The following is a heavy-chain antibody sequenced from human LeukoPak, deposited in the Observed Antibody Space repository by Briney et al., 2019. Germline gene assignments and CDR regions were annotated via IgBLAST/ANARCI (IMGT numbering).Heavy chain of an antibody. CDR3: ARETSQKGAYYMDV. CDR1: GGSISSSSYY. Sequence: SETLSLTCTVSGGSISSSSYYWGWIRQPPGKGLEWIGSIYYSGSTYYNPSLKSRVTISVDTSKKQFSLKLTSVTVADTAVYYCARETSQKGAYYMDVWGKGTTVTISS. D-gene: IGHD3-16*01. J-gene: IGHJ6*03. CDR2: IYYSGST. V-gene: IGHV4-39*07.